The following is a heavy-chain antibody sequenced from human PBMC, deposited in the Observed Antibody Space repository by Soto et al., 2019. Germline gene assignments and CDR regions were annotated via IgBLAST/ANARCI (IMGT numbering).Heavy chain of an antibody. V-gene: IGHV4-59*01. CDR1: GGSISSYY. CDR3: ARYIAARDIFYYYGMDV. J-gene: IGHJ6*02. D-gene: IGHD6-6*01. Sequence: PSETLSLTCTVSGGSISSYYWSWIRQPPGKGLEWIGYIYYSGSTNYNPSLKSRVTISVDTSKNQFSLKLSSVTAADTAVYYCARYIAARDIFYYYGMDVWGQGTTVTVSS. CDR2: IYYSGST.